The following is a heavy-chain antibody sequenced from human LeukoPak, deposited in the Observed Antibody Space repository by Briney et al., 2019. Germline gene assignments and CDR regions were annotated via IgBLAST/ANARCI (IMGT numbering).Heavy chain of an antibody. V-gene: IGHV4-34*01. Sequence: SETLSLTCAVYGGSFSGYYWSWIRQPPGKGLEWIGEINHSGSTNYNPSLKSRVTISVDTSKNQFSLKLSSVTAADTAVYYCARAHSNYGVNDASDIWGQGTMVTVSS. CDR3: ARAHSNYGVNDASDI. J-gene: IGHJ3*02. CDR1: GGSFSGYY. CDR2: INHSGST. D-gene: IGHD4-11*01.